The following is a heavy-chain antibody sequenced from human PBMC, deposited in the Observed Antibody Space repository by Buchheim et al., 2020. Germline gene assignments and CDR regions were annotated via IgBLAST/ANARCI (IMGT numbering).Heavy chain of an antibody. CDR2: IIPIFGTA. D-gene: IGHD5-18*01. CDR1: GGTFSSYA. CDR3: ARGFGGVRGYSYGEPLRLRLGETFFDY. V-gene: IGHV1-69*01. J-gene: IGHJ4*02. Sequence: QVQLVQSGAEVKKPGSSVKVSCKASGGTFSSYAISWVRQAPGQGLEWMGGIIPIFGTANYAQKFQGRVTITADESTSTAYMELSSLRSEDTAVYYCARGFGGVRGYSYGEPLRLRLGETFFDYWGQGTL.